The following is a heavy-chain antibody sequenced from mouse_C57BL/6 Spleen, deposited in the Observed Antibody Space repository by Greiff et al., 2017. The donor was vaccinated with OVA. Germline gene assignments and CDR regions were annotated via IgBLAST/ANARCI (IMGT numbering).Heavy chain of an antibody. V-gene: IGHV1-15*01. CDR1: GYTFTDYE. CDR2: IDPETGGT. Sequence: VQLQQSGAELVRPGASVTLSCKASGYTFTDYEMHWVKQTPVHGLEWIGAIDPETGGTAYNQKFKGKAILNADKSSSTAYMELLSLTSEDSAVYYCTRAGSSYYFDDWGQGTTLTVSS. J-gene: IGHJ2*01. CDR3: TRAGSSYYFDD. D-gene: IGHD1-1*01.